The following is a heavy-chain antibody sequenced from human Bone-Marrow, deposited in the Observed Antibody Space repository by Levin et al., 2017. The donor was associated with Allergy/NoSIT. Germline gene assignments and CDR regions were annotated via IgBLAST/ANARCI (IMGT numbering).Heavy chain of an antibody. V-gene: IGHV3-30*18. CDR1: GFTFSDYG. CDR2: ISYLGSNK. J-gene: IGHJ6*02. Sequence: HGESLKISCAASGFTFSDYGMHWVRQAPGKGLDWVAFISYLGSNKYYADSVKGRFTISRDNSRNTLYLQMNSLRPEDTAVYYCAKAFAQQRGYRGYECTTDVWGQGTTVTVSS. CDR3: AKAFAQQRGYRGYECTTDV. D-gene: IGHD5-12*01.